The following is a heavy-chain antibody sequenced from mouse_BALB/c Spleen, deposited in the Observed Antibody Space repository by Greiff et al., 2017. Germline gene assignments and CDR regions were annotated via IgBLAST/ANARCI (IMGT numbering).Heavy chain of an antibody. J-gene: IGHJ2*01. V-gene: IGHV1-69*01. D-gene: IGHD4-1*01. Sequence: QVQLQQSGAELVMPGASVKMSCKASGYTFTDYWMHWVKQRPGQGLEWIGAIDTSDSYTSYNQKFKGKATLTVDESSGTAYMQLSSLTSEDSAVYYCARTRVGRRYFDYWGQGTTLTVSS. CDR1: GYTFTDYW. CDR3: ARTRVGRRYFDY. CDR2: IDTSDSYT.